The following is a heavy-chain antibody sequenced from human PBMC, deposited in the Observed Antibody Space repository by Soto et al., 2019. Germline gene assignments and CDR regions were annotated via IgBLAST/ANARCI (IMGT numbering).Heavy chain of an antibody. V-gene: IGHV4-39*01. CDR3: ARHPGYSVPTVYATHYFNN. CDR1: GGSIRGTNSY. D-gene: IGHD2-8*01. J-gene: IGHJ4*02. CDR2: IYDDESP. Sequence: QLQLQESGPGLVKPSETLSLTCSVSGGSIRGTNSYWGWLRQPPGQGLEWIGTIYDDESPYYNPSLKSRVTRFVDTSKNQFTLRLSSGTAADTAVYYCARHPGYSVPTVYATHYFNNWGQGILVTVSS.